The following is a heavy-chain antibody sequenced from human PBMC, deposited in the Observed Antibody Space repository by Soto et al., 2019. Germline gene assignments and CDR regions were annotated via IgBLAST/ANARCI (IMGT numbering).Heavy chain of an antibody. Sequence: GGSLRLSCAASGFTFSSYSMNWVRQAPGKGLEWVSSISSSSSYIYYADSVKGRFTISRDNSKNSLYLQMNSLRAEDTAVYYCAKDDYYGSGSYYGNYYYGMDGWGQGTTVTVSS. CDR1: GFTFSSYS. CDR3: AKDDYYGSGSYYGNYYYGMDG. V-gene: IGHV3-21*04. D-gene: IGHD3-10*01. CDR2: ISSSSSYI. J-gene: IGHJ6*02.